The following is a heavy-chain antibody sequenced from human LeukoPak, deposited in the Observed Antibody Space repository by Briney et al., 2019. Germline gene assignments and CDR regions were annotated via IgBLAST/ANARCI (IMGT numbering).Heavy chain of an antibody. CDR1: GGTFSSYA. CDR2: IIPIFGTA. J-gene: IGHJ4*02. V-gene: IGHV1-69*13. CDR3: ARGPSEEFVDVDY. D-gene: IGHD3-10*01. Sequence: SVKVSCKASGGTFSSYAISWVRQAPGQGLEWMGGIIPIFGTANYAQKFQGRVTITADESTSAAYMELSSLRSEDTAVYYCARGPSEEFVDVDYWGQGTLVTVSS.